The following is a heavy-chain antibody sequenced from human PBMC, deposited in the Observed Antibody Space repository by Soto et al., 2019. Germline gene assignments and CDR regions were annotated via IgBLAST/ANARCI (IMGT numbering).Heavy chain of an antibody. CDR2: IYYSGST. CDR3: AAVLRYFDWLSMDV. CDR1: GGSISSSSYY. D-gene: IGHD3-9*01. J-gene: IGHJ6*02. Sequence: QLQLQESGPGLVKPSETLSLTCTVSGGSISSSSYYWGWIRQPPGKGLEWIGSIYYSGSTYYNPSLKSRVTISVDTSKNQFSLKLSSVTAADTAVYYCAAVLRYFDWLSMDVWGQGTTVTVSS. V-gene: IGHV4-39*01.